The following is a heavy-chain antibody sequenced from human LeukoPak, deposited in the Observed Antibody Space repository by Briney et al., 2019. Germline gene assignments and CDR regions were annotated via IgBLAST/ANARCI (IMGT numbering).Heavy chain of an antibody. CDR1: GGSISSSSYY. CDR2: IYYSGST. Sequence: KPSETLSLTCTVSGGSISSSSYYWGWIRQPPGKGLGWIGSIYYSGSTCYNPSLKSRVTISVDTSKNQFSLKLSSVTAADTAVYYCARHVDSNRNWYFDLWGRGTLVTVSS. J-gene: IGHJ2*01. CDR3: ARHVDSNRNWYFDL. V-gene: IGHV4-39*01. D-gene: IGHD6-13*01.